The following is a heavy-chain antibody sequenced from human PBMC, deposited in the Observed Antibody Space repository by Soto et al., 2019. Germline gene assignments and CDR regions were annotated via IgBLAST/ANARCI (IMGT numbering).Heavy chain of an antibody. CDR3: AKDWNEFSRSSSGDDY. D-gene: IGHD6-13*01. Sequence: GGSLRLSCAASGFTFSSYAMSWVRQAPGKGLEWVSAISGSGGSTYYADSVKGRFTISRDNSKNTLYLQMNSLRAEDTAVYYCAKDWNEFSRSSSGDDYWGQGTLVTVSS. J-gene: IGHJ4*02. CDR1: GFTFSSYA. V-gene: IGHV3-23*01. CDR2: ISGSGGST.